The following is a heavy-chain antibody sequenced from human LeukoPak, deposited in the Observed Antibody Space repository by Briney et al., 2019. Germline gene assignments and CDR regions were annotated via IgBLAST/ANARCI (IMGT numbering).Heavy chain of an antibody. CDR1: GFTFSSYA. J-gene: IGHJ4*02. CDR2: TSGSGGST. Sequence: GGSLRLSCAASGFTFSSYAMSWVRQAPGKGLEWVSGTSGSGGSTYYGDSVTGRFTISRDNSKNTLYLQMNSLRADDTAVYYCAKDVVGQQWPENYWGQGTLVTVSS. D-gene: IGHD6-19*01. V-gene: IGHV3-23*01. CDR3: AKDVVGQQWPENY.